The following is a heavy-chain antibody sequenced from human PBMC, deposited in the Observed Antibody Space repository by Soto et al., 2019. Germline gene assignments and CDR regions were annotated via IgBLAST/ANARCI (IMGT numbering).Heavy chain of an antibody. CDR3: AKDSRAFFGGDFSKDY. V-gene: IGHV3-23*01. CDR1: GFAFSNYA. J-gene: IGHJ4*02. CDR2: TSFSGGRT. D-gene: IGHD2-21*02. Sequence: GGSLRLSCAASGFAFSNYAMTWVRQGPGRGLEWVSTTSFSGGRTYYADSVKGRFTISRDNSNNTLFLQMSSLRAEDTAIYYCAKDSRAFFGGDFSKDYWGQGTLVTVSS.